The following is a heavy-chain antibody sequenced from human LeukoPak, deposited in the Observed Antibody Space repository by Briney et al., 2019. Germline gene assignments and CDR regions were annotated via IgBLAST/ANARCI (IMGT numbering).Heavy chain of an antibody. Sequence: PGGSLRLSCAASGFTVSSKYMSWVRQAPGKGLEWVSVIYSGGSTYYADSVKGRFTISRDNSKNTLYLQMNSLRAEDTAMYDCTRDTYDLWGQGTMVTVSS. V-gene: IGHV3-53*01. CDR1: GFTVSSKY. CDR3: TRDTYDL. CDR2: IYSGGST. J-gene: IGHJ3*01.